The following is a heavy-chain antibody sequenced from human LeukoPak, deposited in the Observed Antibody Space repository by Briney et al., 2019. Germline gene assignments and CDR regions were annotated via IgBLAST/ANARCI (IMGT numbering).Heavy chain of an antibody. CDR2: IYYSGST. CDR1: GGSISSYY. Sequence: PSETLSLTCTVSGGSISSYYWSWIRQPPGKGLEWIGYIYYSGSTNYNPSLKSRVTISVDTSKNQFSLKLSSVTAADTAVYYCARGNADFWSGYWWGVPNYYGMDVWGQGTTVTVSS. CDR3: ARGNADFWSGYWWGVPNYYGMDV. D-gene: IGHD3-3*01. V-gene: IGHV4-59*01. J-gene: IGHJ6*02.